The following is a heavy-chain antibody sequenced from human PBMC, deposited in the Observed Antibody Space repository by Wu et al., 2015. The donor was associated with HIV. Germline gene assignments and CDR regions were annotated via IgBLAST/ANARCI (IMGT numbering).Heavy chain of an antibody. V-gene: IGHV1-18*01. J-gene: IGHJ4*02. Sequence: QVQLVQSGAEVKKPGASVKVSCKASGYTFTSYGISWVRQAPGQGLEWMGWISAYNGNTNYAQKLQGRVTMTTDTSTSTAYMELRSLRSDDTAVYYCARDFLPYGSRRWFGELLFDYWGQGTLVTVSS. CDR1: GYTFTSYG. D-gene: IGHD3-10*01. CDR3: ARDFLPYGSRRWFGELLFDY. CDR2: ISAYNGNT.